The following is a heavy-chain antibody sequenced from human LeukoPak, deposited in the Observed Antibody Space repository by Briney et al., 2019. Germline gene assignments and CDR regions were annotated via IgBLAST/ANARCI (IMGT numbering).Heavy chain of an antibody. CDR3: ARAHDFWSGYGGNYMDV. Sequence: PGGSLRLSCAASGFSFRTHSMKWVRQAPGKGLGWVSSITSFVSDIYYADSVKGRFTISRDDGKNSLYLQMNSLGAEDSAVYYCARAHDFWSGYGGNYMDVWGKGTTVTVSS. J-gene: IGHJ6*03. CDR2: ITSFVSDI. CDR1: GFSFRTHS. D-gene: IGHD3-3*01. V-gene: IGHV3-21*01.